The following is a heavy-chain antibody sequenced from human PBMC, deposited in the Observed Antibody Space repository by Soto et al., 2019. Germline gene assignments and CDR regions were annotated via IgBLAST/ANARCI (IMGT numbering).Heavy chain of an antibody. CDR1: GFSFNSFK. V-gene: IGHV3-21*01. D-gene: IGHD2-8*01. CDR2: ISVSGDNI. J-gene: IGHJ4*02. Sequence: VGSVILSCVASGFSFNSFKMNWILRAPGRGLEWVASISVSGDNIYYGDSMQGRFTISRDNSKRSVFLDLNSLRFEDTAVYYCARDLGLLKSMFDYWGQGTMVTVSS. CDR3: ARDLGLLKSMFDY.